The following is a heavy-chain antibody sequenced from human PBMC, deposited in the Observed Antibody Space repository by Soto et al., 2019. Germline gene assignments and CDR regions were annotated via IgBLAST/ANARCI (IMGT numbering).Heavy chain of an antibody. V-gene: IGHV3-23*01. CDR2: ITDSGDNS. CDR1: GFAFSNYA. J-gene: IGHJ5*02. Sequence: PGGSLSLSCAAAGFAFSNYAVTWVRPAPGGGLEFMSAITDSGDNSNNEGSVKGHYTMSRNNYKNIVYLQMNMLRVGDTARYYCAKGSVQWCSHSGTCYPLDLWGQGVPVTVSS. CDR3: AKGSVQWCSHSGTCYPLDL. D-gene: IGHD5-12*01.